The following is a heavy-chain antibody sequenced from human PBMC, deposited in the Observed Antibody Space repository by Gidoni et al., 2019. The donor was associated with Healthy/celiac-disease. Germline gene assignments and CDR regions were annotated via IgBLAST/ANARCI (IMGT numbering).Heavy chain of an antibody. J-gene: IGHJ5*02. CDR3: ARSGRITMIVVVGGNWFDP. CDR1: GGSFSGYY. V-gene: IGHV4-34*01. CDR2: INHSGST. D-gene: IGHD3-22*01. Sequence: QVQLQQWGAGLLKPSETLSLTCAVYGGSFSGYYWSWIRQPPGKGLEWIGEINHSGSTNYNPSLKSRVTISVDTSKNQFSLKLSSVTAADTAVYYCARSGRITMIVVVGGNWFDPWGQGTLVTVSS.